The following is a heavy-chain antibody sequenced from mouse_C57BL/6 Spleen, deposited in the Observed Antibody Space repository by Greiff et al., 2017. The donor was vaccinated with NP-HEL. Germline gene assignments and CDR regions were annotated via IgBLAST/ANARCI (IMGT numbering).Heavy chain of an antibody. CDR2: FHPSDSDT. CDR1: GYTFTSYW. J-gene: IGHJ3*01. V-gene: IGHV1-74*01. Sequence: QVQLQQPGAELVKPGASVSVSCKASGYTFTSYWLYWVKQRLGQGLVWIGRFHPSDSDTNYNQSLKGKVTLTVDKSSSTAYMQLISLTSDDSAVYYCAIEYYGSSYWFAYWGQGTLVTVSA. D-gene: IGHD1-1*01. CDR3: AIEYYGSSYWFAY.